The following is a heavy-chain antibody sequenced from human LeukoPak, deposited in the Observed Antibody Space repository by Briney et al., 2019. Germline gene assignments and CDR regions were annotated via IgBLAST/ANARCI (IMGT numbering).Heavy chain of an antibody. CDR1: GFTFSSYS. Sequence: NPGGSLRLSCAASGFTFSSYSMNWVRQAPGKGLEWVSSISTSSSYIHYADSVKGRFTISRDNAKNSLYLQMNSLRTEDTAVYYCARDKGSGYMLWDYKYAFDIWGQGTMVTVSS. CDR2: ISTSSSYI. J-gene: IGHJ3*02. CDR3: ARDKGSGYMLWDYKYAFDI. D-gene: IGHD3-22*01. V-gene: IGHV3-21*01.